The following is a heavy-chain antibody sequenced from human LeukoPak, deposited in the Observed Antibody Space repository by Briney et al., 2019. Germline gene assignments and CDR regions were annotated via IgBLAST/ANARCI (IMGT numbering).Heavy chain of an antibody. V-gene: IGHV4-4*02. CDR1: GGSISSSNW. J-gene: IGHJ6*02. D-gene: IGHD3-16*02. CDR2: IYHSGST. Sequence: SGTLSLTCAVSGGSISSSNWWSWVRPPPGKGLEWIGEIYHSGSTNYNPSLKSRVTISVDKSKNQFSLKLSSVTAADTAVYYCARDIETSGYYYYGMDVWGQGTTVTVSS. CDR3: ARDIETSGYYYYGMDV.